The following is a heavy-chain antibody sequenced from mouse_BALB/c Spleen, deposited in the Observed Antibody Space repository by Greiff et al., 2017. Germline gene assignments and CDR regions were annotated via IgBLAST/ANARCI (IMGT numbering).Heavy chain of an antibody. CDR2: IWAGGST. J-gene: IGHJ4*01. Sequence: VKVVESGPGLVAPSQSLSITCTVSGFSLTSYGVHWVRQPPGKGLEWLGVIWAGGSTNYNSALMSRLSISKDNSKSQVFLKMNSLQTDDTAMYYCARLLRLGAMDYWGQGTSVTVSS. CDR3: ARLLRLGAMDY. CDR1: GFSLTSYG. V-gene: IGHV2-9*02. D-gene: IGHD1-1*01.